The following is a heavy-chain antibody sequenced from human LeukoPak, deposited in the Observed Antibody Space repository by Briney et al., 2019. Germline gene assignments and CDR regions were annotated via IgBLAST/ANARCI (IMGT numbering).Heavy chain of an antibody. J-gene: IGHJ6*02. CDR1: GYTFTSYD. CDR3: ARGDLLLWFGEPLGYYYGMDV. V-gene: IGHV1-8*01. Sequence: GASVKVSCKASGYTFTSYDINWVRQATGLGLEWMGWMNPNSGNTGYAQKFQGRVTMTRNTSISTAYMELSSLRSEDTAVYYCARGDLLLWFGEPLGYYYGMDVWGQGTTATVSS. D-gene: IGHD3-10*01. CDR2: MNPNSGNT.